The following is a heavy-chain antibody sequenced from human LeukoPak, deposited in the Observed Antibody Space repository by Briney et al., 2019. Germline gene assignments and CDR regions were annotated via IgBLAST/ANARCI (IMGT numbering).Heavy chain of an antibody. CDR1: GGTFSSYA. D-gene: IGHD5-12*01. V-gene: IGHV1-69*13. CDR2: IIPIFGTA. CDR3: ARGYSGYDLSYYYYYMDV. J-gene: IGHJ6*03. Sequence: ASVKVSCKASGGTFSSYAISWVRQAPGQGLEWMGGIIPIFGTANYAQKFQGRVTITADESTSTAYMELSSLRSEDTAVYYCARGYSGYDLSYYYYYMDVWGKGTTVTISS.